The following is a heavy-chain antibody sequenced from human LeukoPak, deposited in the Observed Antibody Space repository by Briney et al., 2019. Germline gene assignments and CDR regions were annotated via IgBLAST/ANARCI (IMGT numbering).Heavy chain of an antibody. CDR2: ISNNGGCT. Sequence: GGSLRLSCAASGFTFSSSAMSWVRQAPGKGLGWVSAISNNGGCTYYADSVQGRFTISRDNSKSTLCLQMNSLRAEDTAVYYCAKQLGYCSDGSCYFPYWGQGTLVTVSS. CDR3: AKQLGYCSDGSCYFPY. D-gene: IGHD2-15*01. CDR1: GFTFSSSA. J-gene: IGHJ4*02. V-gene: IGHV3-23*01.